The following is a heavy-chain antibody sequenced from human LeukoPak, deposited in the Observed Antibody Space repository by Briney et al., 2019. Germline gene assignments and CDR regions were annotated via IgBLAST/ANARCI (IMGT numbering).Heavy chain of an antibody. CDR3: ARGGYYDKGWFDP. Sequence: SVKASCKASGGTFSSYAISWVRQAPGQGLEWMGRIIPILGIANYAQKFQGRVTITADKSTSTAYMELSSLRSEDTAVYYCARGGYYDKGWFDPWGQGTLVTVSS. V-gene: IGHV1-69*04. J-gene: IGHJ5*02. CDR2: IIPILGIA. D-gene: IGHD3-22*01. CDR1: GGTFSSYA.